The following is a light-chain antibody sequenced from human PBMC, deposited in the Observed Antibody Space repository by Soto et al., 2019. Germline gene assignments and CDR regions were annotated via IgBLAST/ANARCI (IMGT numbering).Light chain of an antibody. CDR1: QSISSW. CDR3: QQYHNYWT. J-gene: IGKJ1*01. Sequence: DIRMTQSPSTLSASVGDRVTITCRASQSISSWLAWYQQKPGKAPKLLIYKPPTLESGVPSRFSGSGCGTEFTLTISSLQPDDFETYYCQQYHNYWTFGQGTKVEIK. CDR2: KPP. V-gene: IGKV1-5*03.